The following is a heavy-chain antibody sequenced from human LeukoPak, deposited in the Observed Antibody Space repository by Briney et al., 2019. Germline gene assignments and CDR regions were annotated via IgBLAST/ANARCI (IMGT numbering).Heavy chain of an antibody. Sequence: GGSLRLSCEASGFTFSDYWMHWVRQAPGKGLVWVSRVRRDGIETNYADSVKGRFTISRDNARTTLYLQMNSLRAEDTAVYYCARDEGTTGYDLLDYWGQGTLVTVSS. CDR1: GFTFSDYW. D-gene: IGHD5-12*01. CDR3: ARDEGTTGYDLLDY. CDR2: VRRDGIET. V-gene: IGHV3-74*01. J-gene: IGHJ4*02.